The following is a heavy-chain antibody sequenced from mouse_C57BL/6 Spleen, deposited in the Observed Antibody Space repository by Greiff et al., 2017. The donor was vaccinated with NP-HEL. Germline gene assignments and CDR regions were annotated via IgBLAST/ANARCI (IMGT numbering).Heavy chain of an antibody. J-gene: IGHJ2*01. CDR2: ISSGSSTI. CDR1: GFTFSDYG. CDR3: ARDTIVTGFDY. Sequence: DVQLVESGGGLVKPGGSLKLSCAASGFTFSDYGMHWVRQAPEKGLEWVAYISSGSSTIYYADTVKGRFTISRDNAKNTLFLQMTSLRSEDTAMYYCARDTIVTGFDYWGQGTTLTVSS. V-gene: IGHV5-17*01. D-gene: IGHD2-5*01.